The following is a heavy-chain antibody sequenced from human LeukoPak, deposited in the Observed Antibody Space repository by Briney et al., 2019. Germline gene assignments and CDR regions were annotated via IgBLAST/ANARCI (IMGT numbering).Heavy chain of an antibody. V-gene: IGHV4-59*01. CDR3: ARWNSGGDY. Sequence: SETLSLTCTVSGGSISSYYWSWIRQPPGKGLEWIGYIYYSGTTSYNPSLKSRVTISVDTSKNQFSLKLSSVTAADTAVYYCARWNSGGDYWGQGTLVTVSS. J-gene: IGHJ4*02. CDR1: GGSISSYY. CDR2: IYYSGTT. D-gene: IGHD1/OR15-1a*01.